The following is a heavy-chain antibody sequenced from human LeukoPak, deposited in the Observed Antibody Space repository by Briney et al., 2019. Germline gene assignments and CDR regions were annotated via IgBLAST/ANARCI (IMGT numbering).Heavy chain of an antibody. V-gene: IGHV3-23*01. J-gene: IGHJ5*02. CDR1: GFTFSNYG. CDR3: AKDLVVPAAMAKKTYPGGFDP. Sequence: HPGGSLRLSCAASGFTFSNYGMNWVRQAPGKGLEWVSSIRVRSDSTHYADSVQGRFTISRDDSKNTLYLQMNSLRAEDTAVYYCAKDLVVPAAMAKKTYPGGFDPWGQGALVTVSS. D-gene: IGHD2-2*01. CDR2: IRVRSDST.